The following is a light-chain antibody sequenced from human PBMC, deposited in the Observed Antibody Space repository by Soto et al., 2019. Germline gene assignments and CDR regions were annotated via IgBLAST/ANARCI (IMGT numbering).Light chain of an antibody. Sequence: QSALTQPASVSGSPGQSITISCTGTSSDVGAYNFVSWYQQHPGNAPKLIIYEVSNRPSGVSDRFSGSKSGNTASLTISGLQAEDEADYYCSSYAGSSNVFGTGTKLTVL. CDR3: SSYAGSSNV. CDR2: EVS. CDR1: SSDVGAYNF. J-gene: IGLJ1*01. V-gene: IGLV2-14*01.